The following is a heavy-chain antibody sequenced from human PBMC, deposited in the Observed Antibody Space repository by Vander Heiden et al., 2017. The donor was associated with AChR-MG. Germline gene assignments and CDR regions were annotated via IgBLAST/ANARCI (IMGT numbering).Heavy chain of an antibody. CDR3: AKKNPGVAPFDY. Sequence: EVQLLESGGGLVQPGGSLRLSCAASGFPFSSYAMSWVRQAPGKGLEWVSGISSSGGDTPYADAVKGRFTISRDNSKNTLYLKMNSLRAEDTAVYYCAKKNPGVAPFDYWGQGTLVTVSS. V-gene: IGHV3-23*01. CDR2: ISSSGGDT. J-gene: IGHJ4*02. D-gene: IGHD3-3*01. CDR1: GFPFSSYA.